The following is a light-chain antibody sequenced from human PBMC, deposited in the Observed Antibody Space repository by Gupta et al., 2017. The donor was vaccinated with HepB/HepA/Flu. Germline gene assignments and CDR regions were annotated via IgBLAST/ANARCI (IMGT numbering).Light chain of an antibody. J-gene: IGLJ1*01. CDR3: NSFTTRGTYV. CDR1: SSDVGAYNY. CDR2: DVS. Sequence: SALPQPASVSGSPGQSTTISCTGASSDVGAYNYVSWYQQHPGRAPKLIIHDVSNRPSGVSSRFSGSKSDNTASLTISGLQAEDEADYYCNSFTTRGTYVFGSGTKVTVL. V-gene: IGLV2-14*03.